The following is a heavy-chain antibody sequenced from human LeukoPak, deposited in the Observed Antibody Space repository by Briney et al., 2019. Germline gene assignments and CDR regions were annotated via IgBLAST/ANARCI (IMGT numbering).Heavy chain of an antibody. CDR3: AKGLGSSWSLGPTDY. D-gene: IGHD6-13*01. CDR2: ISYDGSNK. V-gene: IGHV3-30*18. Sequence: PGRSLRLSCAASGFTFSSYGMHWVRQAPGKGLEWVAVISYDGSNKYYADSVKGRFTISRDNSKNTLYLKMNSLRAEDTAVYYCAKGLGSSWSLGPTDYWGQGTLVTVSS. CDR1: GFTFSSYG. J-gene: IGHJ4*02.